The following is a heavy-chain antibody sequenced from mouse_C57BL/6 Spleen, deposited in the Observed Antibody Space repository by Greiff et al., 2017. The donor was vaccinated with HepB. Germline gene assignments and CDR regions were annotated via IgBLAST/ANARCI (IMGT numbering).Heavy chain of an antibody. CDR2: ISSGSSTI. J-gene: IGHJ2*01. D-gene: IGHD1-1*01. Sequence: EVKLVESGGGLVKPGGSLKLSCAASGFTFSDYGMHWVRQAPEKGLEWVAYISSGSSTIYYADTVKGRFTISRDNAKNTLFLQMTSLRSEDTAMYYCARSRNYGSSYDYWGQGTTLTVSS. CDR3: ARSRNYGSSYDY. CDR1: GFTFSDYG. V-gene: IGHV5-17*01.